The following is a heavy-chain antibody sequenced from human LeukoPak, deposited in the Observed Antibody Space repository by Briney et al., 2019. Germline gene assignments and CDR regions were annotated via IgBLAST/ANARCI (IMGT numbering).Heavy chain of an antibody. V-gene: IGHV5-51*01. Sequence: NAGESLKISCKGSGYSFTYYWIGWVRQMPGKGLEWMGIIYPADSDTRYSPSSQGQVTISADKSTSTAYLQWSSLKASDTAMYYCARQDGRALYYFDYWGQGTLVTVSS. D-gene: IGHD5-24*01. CDR1: GYSFTYYW. CDR2: IYPADSDT. J-gene: IGHJ4*02. CDR3: ARQDGRALYYFDY.